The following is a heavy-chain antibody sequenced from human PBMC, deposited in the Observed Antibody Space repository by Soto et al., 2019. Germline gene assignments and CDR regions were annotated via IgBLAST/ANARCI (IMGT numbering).Heavy chain of an antibody. D-gene: IGHD1-26*01. CDR1: GFTFSSYG. V-gene: IGHV3-30*18. J-gene: IGHJ4*02. Sequence: QVQLVESGGGVVQPGRSLRLSCAASGFTFSSYGMHWVRQAPGKGLEWVAVISYDGSNKYYADSVKGRFTISRDNSKNTLYLQMHSLRAEDTAVYYCAKDEWELLGRYDFDYWGQGTLVTVSS. CDR2: ISYDGSNK. CDR3: AKDEWELLGRYDFDY.